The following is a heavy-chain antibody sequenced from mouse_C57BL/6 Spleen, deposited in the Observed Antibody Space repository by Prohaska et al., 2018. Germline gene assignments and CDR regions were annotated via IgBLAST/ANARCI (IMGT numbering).Heavy chain of an antibody. D-gene: IGHD1-1*01. CDR2: IYPGSGNT. CDR3: ARGYYGSSYWYFDV. Sequence: GASVKLSCKASGYTFTDYYINWVKQRPGQGLEWIARIYPGSGNTYYNEKFKGTATLTAEKSSSTAYMQLSSLTSEDSAVYFCARGYYGSSYWYFDVWGTGTTVTVSS. V-gene: IGHV1-76*01. CDR1: GYTFTDYY. J-gene: IGHJ1*03.